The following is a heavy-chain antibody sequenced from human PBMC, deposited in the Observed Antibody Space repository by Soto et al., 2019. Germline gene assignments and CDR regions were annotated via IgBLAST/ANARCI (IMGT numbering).Heavy chain of an antibody. D-gene: IGHD3-10*01. Sequence: QVQLVESGGGVVQPGRSLRLSCAASGFTFSSYAMHWVRQAPGKGLEWVAVISYDGSNKYYADSVKGRFTISRDNSKNTLYLQMNSLRAEDTAVYYCARDRITMVRGVKLYYFDYWGQGTLVTVSS. CDR1: GFTFSSYA. CDR3: ARDRITMVRGVKLYYFDY. V-gene: IGHV3-30-3*01. J-gene: IGHJ4*02. CDR2: ISYDGSNK.